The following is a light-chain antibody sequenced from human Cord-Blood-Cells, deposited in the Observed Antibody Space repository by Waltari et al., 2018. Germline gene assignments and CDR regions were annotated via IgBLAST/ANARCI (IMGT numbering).Light chain of an antibody. CDR2: DVS. V-gene: IGLV2-14*03. CDR3: SSYTSSSTWV. Sequence: QSALTQPASVSGSPGQSINIPCTGTSSAVGGYNYLSWYQQHPGKAPKLMIYDVSNRPSGVSNRFSGSKSGNTASLTISGLQAEDEADYYCSSYTSSSTWVFGGGTKLTVL. CDR1: SSAVGGYNY. J-gene: IGLJ3*02.